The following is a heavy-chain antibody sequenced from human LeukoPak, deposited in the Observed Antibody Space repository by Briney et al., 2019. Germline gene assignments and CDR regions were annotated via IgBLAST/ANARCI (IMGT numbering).Heavy chain of an antibody. Sequence: GRSLRLSCAASGFTFSSYGMHWVRQAPGKGLEWVAVISYDGSNKYYADSVKGRFTISRDNSKNTLYLQMNSLRAEDTAVYYCAKDKEMAIDYWGQGTLVTVSS. D-gene: IGHD5-24*01. J-gene: IGHJ4*02. CDR3: AKDKEMAIDY. V-gene: IGHV3-30*18. CDR2: ISYDGSNK. CDR1: GFTFSSYG.